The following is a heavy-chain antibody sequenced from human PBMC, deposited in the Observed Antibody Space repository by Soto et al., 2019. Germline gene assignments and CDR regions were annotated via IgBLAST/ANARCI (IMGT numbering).Heavy chain of an antibody. J-gene: IGHJ5*02. V-gene: IGHV4-59*01. CDR3: ARWTNYDYSNYYWFDP. D-gene: IGHD4-4*01. CDR1: GGSISSYY. CDR2: IYYSGST. Sequence: SETLSLTCTVSGGSISSYYWSWIRQPPGKGLEWIGYIYYSGSTNYNPSLKSRVTISVDTSKNQFSLKLSSVTAADTAVYYCARWTNYDYSNYYWFDPWGQGTLVTVSS.